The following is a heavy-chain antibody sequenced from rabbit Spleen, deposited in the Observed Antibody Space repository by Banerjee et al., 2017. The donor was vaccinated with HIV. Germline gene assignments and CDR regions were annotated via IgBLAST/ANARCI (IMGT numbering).Heavy chain of an antibody. V-gene: IGHV1S40*01. D-gene: IGHD4-1*01. Sequence: SLEESGGDLVKPGASLRLTCTASGFSFSTSYWICWVRQAPGKGLEWIGCIYAGSSGSTYYASWANGRFTISKTSSTTVTLQMTSLTAADTATYFCARDLAGVIGWNFNLWGQGTLVTVS. CDR2: IYAGSSGST. CDR3: ARDLAGVIGWNFNL. CDR1: GFSFSTSYW. J-gene: IGHJ4*01.